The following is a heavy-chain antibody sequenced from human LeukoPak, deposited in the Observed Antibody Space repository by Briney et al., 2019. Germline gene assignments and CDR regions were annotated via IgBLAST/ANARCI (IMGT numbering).Heavy chain of an antibody. Sequence: SETLSLTCTVSGGSISNYYWTWIRQPPGKGLEWIGSIYYSGSTYYNPSLKSRVTISVDTPKNQFSLKLSSVTAADTAVYYCARTTTVTRRLDYWGQGTLVTVSS. D-gene: IGHD4-17*01. CDR1: GGSISNYY. CDR3: ARTTTVTRRLDY. V-gene: IGHV4-39*01. CDR2: IYYSGST. J-gene: IGHJ4*02.